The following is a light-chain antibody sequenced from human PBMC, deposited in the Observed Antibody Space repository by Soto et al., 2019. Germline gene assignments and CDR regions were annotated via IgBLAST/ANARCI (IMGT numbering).Light chain of an antibody. CDR2: EVS. V-gene: IGLV2-14*01. J-gene: IGLJ1*01. CDR1: SSDVGGYKY. Sequence: QSALTQPASVSGSPGQSITISCTGTSSDVGGYKYVSWYQQHPGKAPKLMIYEVSNRPSGVSNRFSGSKSGNTASLTISGLQAEDEADYYCGSYTKSSSTLYVLGTGTKVTVL. CDR3: GSYTKSSSTLYV.